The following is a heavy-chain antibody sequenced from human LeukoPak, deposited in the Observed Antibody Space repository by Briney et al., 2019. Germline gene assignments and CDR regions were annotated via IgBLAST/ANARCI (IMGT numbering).Heavy chain of an antibody. J-gene: IGHJ4*02. CDR2: ISASGTGT. V-gene: IGHV3-23*01. CDR1: GFTFSSYG. CDR3: AKGAYDYVEIAYFDY. Sequence: PGGSLRLSCAASGFTFSSYGMHWVRQAPGKGLEWVSSISASGTGTFYADSVKGRFTISRDKSKNTLYLQMNSLRAEDTAVYYCAKGAYDYVEIAYFDYWGQGSLVTVSS. D-gene: IGHD5-12*01.